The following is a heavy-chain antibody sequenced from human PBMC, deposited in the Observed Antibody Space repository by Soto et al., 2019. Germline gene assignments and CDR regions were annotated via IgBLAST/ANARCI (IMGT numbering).Heavy chain of an antibody. D-gene: IGHD2-15*01. J-gene: IGHJ5*02. CDR3: ARGGYCSGGSCPRPKNNWFAP. CDR2: IIPIFGTA. Sequence: QVQLVQSGAEVKKPGSSVKVSCKASGGTFSSYAISWVRQAPGQGLEWMGGIIPIFGTANYAQKFQGRVTITADESTSTAYMELSSLRSEDTAVYYCARGGYCSGGSCPRPKNNWFAPWGQGTLVTVSS. CDR1: GGTFSSYA. V-gene: IGHV1-69*01.